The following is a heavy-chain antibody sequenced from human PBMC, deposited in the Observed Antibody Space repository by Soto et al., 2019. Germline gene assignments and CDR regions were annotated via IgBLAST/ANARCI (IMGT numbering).Heavy chain of an antibody. V-gene: IGHV1-8*02. D-gene: IGHD6-13*01. CDR2: MNPGSGKT. J-gene: IGHJ5*02. CDR1: GYTFINFD. CDR3: ARMASAGTLNWFDP. Sequence: ASVKVSCKASGYTFINFDISWVRQAAGQGLEWLGWMNPGSGKTGYASKFQGRVAMTRDASTGTSHLELSSLTSDDTAVYYCARMASAGTLNWFDPWGQGTLVTVSP.